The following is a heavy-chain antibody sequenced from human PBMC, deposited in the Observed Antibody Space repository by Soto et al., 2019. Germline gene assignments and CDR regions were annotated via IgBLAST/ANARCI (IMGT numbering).Heavy chain of an antibody. CDR2: IVVGSGNT. V-gene: IGHV1-58*02. Sequence: GASVKVSCKASGFTFTSSAMQWVRQARGQRLEWIGWIVVGSGNTNYAQKFQERVTITRDMSTSTAYMELSSLRSEDTAVYYCARDPDDDDAYDIWGQGTMVTVSS. CDR3: ARDPDDDDAYDI. J-gene: IGHJ3*02. D-gene: IGHD3-16*01. CDR1: GFTFTSSA.